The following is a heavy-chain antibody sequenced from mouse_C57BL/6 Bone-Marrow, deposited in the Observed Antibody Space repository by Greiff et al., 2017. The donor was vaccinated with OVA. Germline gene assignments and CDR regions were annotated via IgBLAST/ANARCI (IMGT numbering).Heavy chain of an antibody. CDR1: GYAFSSSW. Sequence: QVQLQQSGPELVKPGASVKISCQASGYAFSSSWMNWVKQRPGKGLEWIGRIYPGDGDTNYNGKFKGKATLTADKSSSTAYMQLSSLTSEDSAVYFCARYGYYLDYWGQGTTLTVSS. D-gene: IGHD2-2*01. CDR2: IYPGDGDT. V-gene: IGHV1-82*01. J-gene: IGHJ2*01. CDR3: ARYGYYLDY.